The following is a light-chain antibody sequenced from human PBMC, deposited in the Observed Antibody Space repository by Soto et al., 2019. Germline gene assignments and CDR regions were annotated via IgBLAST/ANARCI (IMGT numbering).Light chain of an antibody. CDR2: DAS. Sequence: EIVMTPSPASVPVSPGERFTLSCRASQSIRTFLAWYQHRPGQAPRLLIYDASDRATGIPARFSGSGSGTDFTLTIASLQSEDFAIYYCQQYSSWLWTFGQGTKVDIK. J-gene: IGKJ1*01. V-gene: IGKV3D-15*01. CDR1: QSIRTF. CDR3: QQYSSWLWT.